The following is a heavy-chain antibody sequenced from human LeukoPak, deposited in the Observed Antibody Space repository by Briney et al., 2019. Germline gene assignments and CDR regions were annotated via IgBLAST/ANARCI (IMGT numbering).Heavy chain of an antibody. CDR3: ARGVLLDDY. CDR2: ISQSSSTI. V-gene: IGHV3-48*02. CDR1: GFTFSTYS. Sequence: GGSLRLSCAASGFTFSTYSVNWVRQAPGKGLEWVSYISQSSSTIYYADSVKGRFTISRDNAKSSLYLQMNSLRDEDTAVYYCARGVLLDDYWGQGTLVTVSS. D-gene: IGHD2-21*01. J-gene: IGHJ4*02.